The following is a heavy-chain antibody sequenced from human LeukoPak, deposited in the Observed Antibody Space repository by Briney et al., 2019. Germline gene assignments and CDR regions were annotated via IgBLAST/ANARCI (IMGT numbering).Heavy chain of an antibody. CDR3: AGPHYYGSGSYPKDYYYGMDV. D-gene: IGHD3-10*01. Sequence: SVKVSCKASGGTFSSYAISWVRQAPGQRLEGMGGIIPIFGTANYAQKFQGRVTITADESTSTAYMELSSLRSEDTAVYYCAGPHYYGSGSYPKDYYYGMDVWGKGTTVTVSS. V-gene: IGHV1-69*13. CDR1: GGTFSSYA. J-gene: IGHJ6*04. CDR2: IIPIFGTA.